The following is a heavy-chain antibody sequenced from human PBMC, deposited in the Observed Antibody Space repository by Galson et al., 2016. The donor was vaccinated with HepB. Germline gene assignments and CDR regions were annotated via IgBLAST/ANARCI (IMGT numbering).Heavy chain of an antibody. V-gene: IGHV2-70*04. D-gene: IGHD2-8*01. CDR1: GFSLSTHGMR. CDR3: ARTRCMQYFYMDV. Sequence: PALVKPTQTLTLTCSFSGFSLSTHGMRVSWVRQPPGKALEWLARIDWDDDKSYNTSLKTRLTITKDTSKHQVFLTMTNMDPVDTATHYCARTRCMQYFYMDVWGKGTTVTVSS. J-gene: IGHJ6*03. CDR2: IDWDDDK.